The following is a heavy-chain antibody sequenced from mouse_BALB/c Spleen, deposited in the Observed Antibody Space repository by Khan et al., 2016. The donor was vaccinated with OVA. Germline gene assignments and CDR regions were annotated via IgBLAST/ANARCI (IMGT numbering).Heavy chain of an antibody. Sequence: QIQLVQSGPALKKPGETVKISCKASRYTFTDYGMNWVKQAPGKGLKWMGWISTYTGQPTYADDFKGRFAFSLETSATTVFLQINNLKNEDMTTYYCARSRANYLLDHWGQGSTLTVSS. D-gene: IGHD2-1*01. V-gene: IGHV9-1*02. CDR3: ARSRANYLLDH. CDR1: RYTFTDYG. J-gene: IGHJ2*01. CDR2: ISTYTGQP.